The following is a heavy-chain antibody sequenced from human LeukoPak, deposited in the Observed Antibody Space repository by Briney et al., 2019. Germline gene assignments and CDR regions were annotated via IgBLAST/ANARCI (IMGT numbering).Heavy chain of an antibody. CDR3: AKAYCTGGSCYGRYYYGMDV. CDR1: GFTFSTYA. Sequence: GRSLRLSCAASGFTFSTYAIHWVRQAPGKGPEWLAVISYDGSTKYYADSVKGRFNISRDNSKNTMYLQMDSLRPEDTAVFYCAKAYCTGGSCYGRYYYGMDVWGQGTTVTVSS. J-gene: IGHJ6*02. CDR2: ISYDGSTK. V-gene: IGHV3-30*18. D-gene: IGHD2-15*01.